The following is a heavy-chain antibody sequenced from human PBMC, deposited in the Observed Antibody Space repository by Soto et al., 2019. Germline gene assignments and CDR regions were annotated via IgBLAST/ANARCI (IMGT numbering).Heavy chain of an antibody. CDR3: AKDQVRGAKGIVLDGMDV. J-gene: IGHJ6*02. CDR1: GFNFSNYG. D-gene: IGHD2-15*01. CDR2: ISYDGRNS. Sequence: QVQLVESGGGVVQPGGSLRLACAASGFNFSNYGMHWVRQAPGKGLEWVAVISYDGRNSYYADSVQGRFTISRENSNNTVYLHMNSLRAEDTDIYYCAKDQVRGAKGIVLDGMDVWGQGTTVTISS. V-gene: IGHV3-30*18.